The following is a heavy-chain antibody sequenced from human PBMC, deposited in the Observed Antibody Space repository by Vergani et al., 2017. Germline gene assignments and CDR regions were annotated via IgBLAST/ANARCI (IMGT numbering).Heavy chain of an antibody. CDR3: SRGYDSSGYWYYYYYGMDV. D-gene: IGHD3-22*01. V-gene: IGHV3-48*01. CDR1: GFTFSSYS. Sequence: EVQLVESGGGLVQPGGSLRLSCASSGFTFSSYSMNWVRKAPGKGLEWVSYISSSSSTIYYADSVKGRFTISRDNAKNSLYLQINSLRAEDTAVYYCSRGYDSSGYWYYYYYGMDVWGQXT. CDR2: ISSSSSTI. J-gene: IGHJ6*02.